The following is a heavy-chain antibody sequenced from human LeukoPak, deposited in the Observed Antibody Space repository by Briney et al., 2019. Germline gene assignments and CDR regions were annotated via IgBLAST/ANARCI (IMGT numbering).Heavy chain of an antibody. CDR1: GFTFSSYA. CDR2: IGINGGST. Sequence: PGGSLRLSCSASGFTFSSYAMHWVRQAPGKGLEYVSAIGINGGSTYYADSVKGRFTISRDNSKNTLYLHMSSLRTEDTAVYYCARDLNRRVFTDYWGQGTLVTVSS. CDR3: ARDLNRRVFTDY. J-gene: IGHJ4*02. V-gene: IGHV3-64D*09.